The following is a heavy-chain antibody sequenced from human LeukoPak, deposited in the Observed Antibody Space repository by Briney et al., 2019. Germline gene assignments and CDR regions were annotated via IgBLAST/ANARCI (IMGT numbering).Heavy chain of an antibody. J-gene: IGHJ4*02. V-gene: IGHV4-30-4*01. CDR1: GGSISSGDYY. D-gene: IGHD2-2*01. Sequence: SETLSLTCTVSGGSISSGDYYWSWMRQPTGKALEWIGYIYYSGSTYYNPSLKSRVTISVDTSKNQFSLKLSSVTAADTAVYYCARGENRYCSSTSCPPGDYWGQGTLVTVSS. CDR3: ARGENRYCSSTSCPPGDY. CDR2: IYYSGST.